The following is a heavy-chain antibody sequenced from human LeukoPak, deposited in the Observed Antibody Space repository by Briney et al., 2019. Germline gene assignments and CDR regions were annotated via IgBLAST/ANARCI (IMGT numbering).Heavy chain of an antibody. D-gene: IGHD3-22*01. CDR3: ASIAYYYDSSGHYSGWYFQH. CDR1: GGSISSYY. CDR2: IYTSGST. J-gene: IGHJ1*01. V-gene: IGHV4-4*07. Sequence: SETLSLTCTVSGGSISSYYWSWIRQPAGKGLEWIGRIYTSGSTNYNPSLKSRVTMSVDTSKNQFSLKLSSVTAADTAVYYCASIAYYYDSSGHYSGWYFQHWGQGTLVTVSS.